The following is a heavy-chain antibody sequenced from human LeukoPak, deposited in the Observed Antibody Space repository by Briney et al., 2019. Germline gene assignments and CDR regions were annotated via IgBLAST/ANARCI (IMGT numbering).Heavy chain of an antibody. J-gene: IGHJ4*02. D-gene: IGHD2-21*02. CDR2: IRSKAYGGTT. CDR1: GFTFGDYA. Sequence: GGSLRLSCTASGFTFGDYAMSWVRQAPGKGLEWVGFIRSKAYGGTTEYAASVKGRFTISRDDSKSIAYLQMNSLKTEDTAVYYCTRPARGGDGGGLDYWGQGTLVTVSS. V-gene: IGHV3-49*04. CDR3: TRPARGGDGGGLDY.